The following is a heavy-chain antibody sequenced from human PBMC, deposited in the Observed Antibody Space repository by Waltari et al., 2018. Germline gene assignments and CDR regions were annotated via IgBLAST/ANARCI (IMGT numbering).Heavy chain of an antibody. CDR3: ATYIGASIGTAAFDV. J-gene: IGHJ3*01. Sequence: GWCHQRPGKGLGWTATISYSGATYYNPSLRSRVTRSADTSKNQFALKLSSVTAADTAVYYCATYIGASIGTAAFDVWGQGTMVTVSS. D-gene: IGHD3-16*01. CDR2: ISYSGAT. V-gene: IGHV4-39*01.